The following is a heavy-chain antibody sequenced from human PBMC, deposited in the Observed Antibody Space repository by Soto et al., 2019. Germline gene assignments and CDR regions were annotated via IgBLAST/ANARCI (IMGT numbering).Heavy chain of an antibody. CDR1: GCNFTDHW. Sequence: PGQSLQVSWNGAGCNFTDHWIGWVSQMHGRGLEWMGIINPRDSDTKYSPSFQGQVTVSVDKSISTAYLQWSSLKASDTATYYCARPHRYSSGPARNAFDIWGQGTMVTVSS. CDR2: INPRDSDT. CDR3: ARPHRYSSGPARNAFDI. D-gene: IGHD6-19*01. J-gene: IGHJ3*02. V-gene: IGHV5-51*01.